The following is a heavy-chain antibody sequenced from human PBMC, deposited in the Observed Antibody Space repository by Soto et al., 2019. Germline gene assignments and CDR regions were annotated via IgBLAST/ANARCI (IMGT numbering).Heavy chain of an antibody. V-gene: IGHV4-61*01. CDR2: IAPRRNT. Sequence: SDPLSLTCTVSGGFGRSENYYWARIRRPPGKVLGGIGFIAPRRNTNYNPSLKSRVTISLDTSKNQFALKLSSVAAADTAVYYCAREIPRDGYNFGSGGMDVWGQGTTVT. CDR3: AREIPRDGYNFGSGGMDV. CDR1: GGFGRSENYY. J-gene: IGHJ6*02. D-gene: IGHD5-12*01.